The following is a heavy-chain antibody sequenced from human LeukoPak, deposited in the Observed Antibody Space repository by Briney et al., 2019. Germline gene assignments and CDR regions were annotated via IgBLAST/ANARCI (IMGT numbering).Heavy chain of an antibody. CDR1: GFTFSDYY. V-gene: IGHV3-30*18. CDR2: ISFDGNNQ. D-gene: IGHD2-15*01. CDR3: AKEHQVVTFDH. Sequence: GGSLRLSCAASGFTFSDYYMSWIRQAPGKGLEWVAVISFDGNNQYYVDSVKGRFTISRDNSKNTLYLQMNSLRPEDTAVYFCAKEHQVVTFDHWGQGTLVTVSS. J-gene: IGHJ4*02.